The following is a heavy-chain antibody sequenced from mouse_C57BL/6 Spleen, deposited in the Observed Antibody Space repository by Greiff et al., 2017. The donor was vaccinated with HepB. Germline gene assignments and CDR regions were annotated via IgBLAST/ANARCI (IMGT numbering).Heavy chain of an antibody. V-gene: IGHV1-64*01. D-gene: IGHD1-1*01. CDR3: ARSPGSRYFDV. J-gene: IGHJ1*03. Sequence: QVHVKQPGAELVKPGASVKLSCKASGYTFTSYWMHWVKQRPGQGLEWIGMIHPNSGSTNYNEKFKSKATLTVDKSSSTAYMQLSSLTSEDSAVYYCARSPGSRYFDVWGTGTTVTVSS. CDR2: IHPNSGST. CDR1: GYTFTSYW.